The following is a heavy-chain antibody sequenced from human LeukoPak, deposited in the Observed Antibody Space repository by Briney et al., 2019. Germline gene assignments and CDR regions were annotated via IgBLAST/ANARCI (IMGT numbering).Heavy chain of an antibody. Sequence: ASVKVSCKASGYTFTGYYIHWVRQAPGQGLEWMGWMNPNSGNTGYAQKFQGRVTMTRDTSISTAYMELSSLRSEDTAVYYCASIYGDYLGYYYGMDVWGQGTTVTVSS. CDR3: ASIYGDYLGYYYGMDV. D-gene: IGHD4-17*01. CDR2: MNPNSGNT. V-gene: IGHV1-8*02. CDR1: GYTFTGYY. J-gene: IGHJ6*02.